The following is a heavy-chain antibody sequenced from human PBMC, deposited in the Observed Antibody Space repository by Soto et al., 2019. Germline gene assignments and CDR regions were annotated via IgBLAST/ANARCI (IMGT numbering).Heavy chain of an antibody. CDR1: GFPVSSNY. J-gene: IGHJ4*02. V-gene: IGHV3-53*01. CDR2: IYSGGST. D-gene: IGHD3-22*01. CDR3: ARDRYYYDSSGYSDY. Sequence: GGSLRLSCAASGFPVSSNYMSWVRQAPGKGLEWVSVIYSGGSTYYADSVKGRFTISRDNSKNTLYLQMNSLRAEDTAVYYCARDRYYYDSSGYSDYWGQGTLVTVSS.